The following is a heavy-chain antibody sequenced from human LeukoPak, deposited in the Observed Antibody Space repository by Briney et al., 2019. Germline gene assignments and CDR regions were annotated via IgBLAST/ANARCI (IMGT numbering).Heavy chain of an antibody. CDR1: GFTFSTYG. Sequence: GGSLRLSCAASGFTFSTYGMHWVRPAPGKGLEWVTFIRYDGNNKYYADSVKGRFTISRVNSKNTLYLQMNSLRAEDTAVYYCAKDRTLYNDFWSAYFDYWGQGTLVTVSS. D-gene: IGHD3-3*01. CDR2: IRYDGNNK. J-gene: IGHJ4*02. V-gene: IGHV3-30*02. CDR3: AKDRTLYNDFWSAYFDY.